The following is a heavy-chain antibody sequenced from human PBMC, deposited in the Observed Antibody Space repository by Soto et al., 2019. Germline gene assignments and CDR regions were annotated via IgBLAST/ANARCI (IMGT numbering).Heavy chain of an antibody. D-gene: IGHD1-7*01. Sequence: QVQLVQSGAEVKEPGASVKVSCKPSGYTFTRNGISWVRQAPGQGLEWVGWISTNSGNKDYAQKLQGRVTLTTDTSTTTAYLERRGLRSDAPAVYSFARPKNYMLDTWGQGTLVTVSS. V-gene: IGHV1-18*01. CDR2: ISTNSGNK. J-gene: IGHJ5*02. CDR1: GYTFTRNG. CDR3: ARPKNYMLDT.